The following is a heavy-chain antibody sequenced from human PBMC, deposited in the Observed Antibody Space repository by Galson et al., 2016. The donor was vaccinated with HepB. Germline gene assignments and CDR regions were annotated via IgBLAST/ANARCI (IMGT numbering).Heavy chain of an antibody. V-gene: IGHV3-48*02. D-gene: IGHD2-2*01. CDR3: ARRGIYCSSTTCYADY. CDR2: ISSRSSTI. CDR1: GFTFSSYS. J-gene: IGHJ4*02. Sequence: SLRLSCAASGFTFSSYSMNWVRQAPGKGLVWVSYISSRSSTIYYADSVKGRFTISRDNAKNSLYLQMNSLRDEDTAVYYCARRGIYCSSTTCYADYWGRGTLVTVSS.